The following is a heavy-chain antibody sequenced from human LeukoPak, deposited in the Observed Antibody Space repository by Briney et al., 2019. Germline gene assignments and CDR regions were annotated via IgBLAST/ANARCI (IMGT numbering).Heavy chain of an antibody. Sequence: SETLSLTCTVSGGSISSYYWSWIRQPPGKGLEWVGHIYYLGSTNYNPSLKSRVTISIDTSKNCFSLKLNSVIAADTAVYYCARDRPGSYWYFDLWGRGTLVTVSS. CDR2: IYYLGST. CDR1: GGSISSYY. D-gene: IGHD3-10*01. J-gene: IGHJ2*01. V-gene: IGHV4-59*01. CDR3: ARDRPGSYWYFDL.